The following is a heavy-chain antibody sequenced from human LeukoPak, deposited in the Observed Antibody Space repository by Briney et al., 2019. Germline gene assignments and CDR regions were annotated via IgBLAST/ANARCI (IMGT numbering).Heavy chain of an antibody. CDR3: ARGIPVAGTTTAWFDP. CDR2: IYYSGST. CDR1: GGSISNYY. Sequence: PSETLSLTCTVSGGSISNYYWSWIRQPPGKGLERIGYIYYSGSTNYNPSLKSRVTISVDTSKNQFSLKLSSVTAAETAVYYCARGIPVAGTTTAWFDPWGQGTLVTVSS. J-gene: IGHJ5*02. D-gene: IGHD6-13*01. V-gene: IGHV4-59*01.